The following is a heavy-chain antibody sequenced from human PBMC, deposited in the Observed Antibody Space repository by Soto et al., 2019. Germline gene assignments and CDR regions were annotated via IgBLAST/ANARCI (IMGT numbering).Heavy chain of an antibody. D-gene: IGHD6-13*01. V-gene: IGHV3-23*01. CDR2: ISGSGGST. CDR1: GFTFSSYA. CDR3: AKGFLSDSSSWLQG. J-gene: IGHJ4*02. Sequence: PGGSLRLSCAASGFTFSSYAMSWVRQAPGKGLEWVSAISGSGGSTYYADSVKGRFTISRDNSKNTLYLQMNSLRAEDTAVYYCAKGFLSDSSSWLQGWGQGTLVTVSS.